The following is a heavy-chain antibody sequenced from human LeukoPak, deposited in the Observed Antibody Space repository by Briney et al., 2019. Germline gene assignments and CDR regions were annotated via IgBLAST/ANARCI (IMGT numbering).Heavy chain of an antibody. V-gene: IGHV3-48*03. CDR1: GFTFSSYE. J-gene: IGHJ4*01. D-gene: IGHD3-22*01. Sequence: PGGSLRLSCAVSGFTFSSYEMNWVRQAPGKGLEWVSYISGSGSTIYYADSVKGRFTISRDSAKNSLYLQMNSLRAEDTAVYYCARHTAYYYDSSDYYLLDYWGQGTLVTVSS. CDR2: ISGSGSTI. CDR3: ARHTAYYYDSSDYYLLDY.